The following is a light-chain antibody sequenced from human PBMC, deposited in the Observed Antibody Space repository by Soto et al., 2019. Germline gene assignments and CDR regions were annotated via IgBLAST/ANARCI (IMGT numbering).Light chain of an antibody. Sequence: QPALTQPASVSGSPGQSITISCTGTNSDIGDYNYVSWYQQHPGKAPKLMIYEVSNRPSGISIRFSGSKSGNTASLTISGLQTEDEADYYCSSYSGSNTLEVFGPGTKVIVL. J-gene: IGLJ1*01. CDR3: SSYSGSNTLEV. CDR1: NSDIGDYNY. CDR2: EVS. V-gene: IGLV2-14*01.